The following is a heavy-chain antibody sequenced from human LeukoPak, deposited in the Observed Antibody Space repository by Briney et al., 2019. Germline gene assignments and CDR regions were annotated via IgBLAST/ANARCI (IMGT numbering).Heavy chain of an antibody. Sequence: SETLSLTCTVSGGSISSSSYYWGWIRQPPGKGLEWIGSIYYSGSTYYNPSLKSRVTISVDTSKNQFSLKLSSVTAADTAVYYCASGIAVAGATYYYYYYMDVWGKGTTVTVSS. CDR1: GGSISSSSYY. J-gene: IGHJ6*03. V-gene: IGHV4-39*07. CDR2: IYYSGST. CDR3: ASGIAVAGATYYYYYYMDV. D-gene: IGHD6-19*01.